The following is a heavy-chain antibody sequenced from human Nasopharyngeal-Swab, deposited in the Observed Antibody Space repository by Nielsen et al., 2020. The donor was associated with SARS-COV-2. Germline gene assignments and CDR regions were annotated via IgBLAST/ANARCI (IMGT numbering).Heavy chain of an antibody. CDR2: ISYDGSNK. Sequence: GESLKISCAASGFTFSSYAMHWVRQAPGKGLEWVAVISYDGSNKYYADSVKGRSTISRDNSKNTLYLQMNSLRAEDTAVYYCARELLDGMDVWGQGTTVTVSS. CDR1: GFTFSSYA. CDR3: ARELLDGMDV. V-gene: IGHV3-30*04. D-gene: IGHD2-15*01. J-gene: IGHJ6*02.